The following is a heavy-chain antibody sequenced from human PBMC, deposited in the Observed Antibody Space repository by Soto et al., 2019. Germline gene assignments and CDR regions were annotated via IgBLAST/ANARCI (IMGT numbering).Heavy chain of an antibody. V-gene: IGHV4-59*01. D-gene: IGHD2-21*02. CDR3: ARDLWGYCGTDCYPLDV. CDR2: IYYSGST. Sequence: SETLSLTCTVSGGSISSYYWSWIRPPPGKGLEWIGYIYYSGSTNYNPSLKSRVTISVDTSKNQFSLKLNSVTAADTAVYYCARDLWGYCGTDCYPLDVWGQGTTVTV. CDR1: GGSISSYY. J-gene: IGHJ6*02.